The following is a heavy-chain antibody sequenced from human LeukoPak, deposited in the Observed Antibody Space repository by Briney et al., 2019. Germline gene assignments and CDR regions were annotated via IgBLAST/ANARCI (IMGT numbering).Heavy chain of an antibody. D-gene: IGHD3-22*01. Sequence: PGGSLRLSCAASGFTFSSYSMNWVRQAPGKGLEWVSSISSSSSYIYYADSVKGRFTISRDNAKNTLYLQMNSLRAEDTAVYYCARENYDSSGYSPSFDYWGQGTLVTVSS. CDR1: GFTFSSYS. V-gene: IGHV3-21*01. J-gene: IGHJ4*02. CDR3: ARENYDSSGYSPSFDY. CDR2: ISSSSSYI.